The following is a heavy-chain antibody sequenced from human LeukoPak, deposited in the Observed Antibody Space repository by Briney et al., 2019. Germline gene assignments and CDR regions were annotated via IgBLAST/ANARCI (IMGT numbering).Heavy chain of an antibody. CDR2: IYTSGST. J-gene: IGHJ4*02. CDR3: AITGYSYGYVDY. V-gene: IGHV4-4*07. Sequence: SETLSLTCTVSGGSISSYYWSWIRQPAGKGLEWIGRIYTSGSTNYNPSLKSRVTISVDTSKNQFSLKLSSVTAADTAVYYCAITGYSYGYVDYWGQGTLVTVSS. CDR1: GGSISSYY. D-gene: IGHD5-18*01.